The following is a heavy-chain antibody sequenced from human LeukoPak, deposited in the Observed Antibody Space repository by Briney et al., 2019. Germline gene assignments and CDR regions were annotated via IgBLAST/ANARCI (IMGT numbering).Heavy chain of an antibody. CDR3: ARHGWSYYYYSSGYYQPYYYYGMDV. CDR1: GGSISSYY. D-gene: IGHD3-22*01. V-gene: IGHV4-59*08. Sequence: SETLSLTCTVSGGSISSYYWSWIRQPPGKGLEWIGYIYYSGSTNYNPSLKSRVTISVDTSKNQFSLKLSSVTAADTAVYYCARHGWSYYYYSSGYYQPYYYYGMDVWGQGTTVTVSS. J-gene: IGHJ6*02. CDR2: IYYSGST.